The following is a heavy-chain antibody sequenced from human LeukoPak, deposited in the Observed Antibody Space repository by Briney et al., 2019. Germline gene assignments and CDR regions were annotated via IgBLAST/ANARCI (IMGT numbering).Heavy chain of an antibody. V-gene: IGHV1-8*03. Sequence: ASVKVSCKASGYTFTSYDINWVRQATGQGLEWMGWMNPNSGNTGYAQKFQGRVTITRNTSISTAYMELSSLRSEDTAVYYCARVNLSGSGARFDYWGQGTLVTVSS. D-gene: IGHD3-10*01. CDR2: MNPNSGNT. J-gene: IGHJ4*02. CDR3: ARVNLSGSGARFDY. CDR1: GYTFTSYD.